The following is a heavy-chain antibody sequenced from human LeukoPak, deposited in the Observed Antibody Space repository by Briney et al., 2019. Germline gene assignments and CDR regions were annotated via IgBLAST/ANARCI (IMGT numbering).Heavy chain of an antibody. CDR3: AELGITMIGGV. J-gene: IGHJ6*04. D-gene: IGHD3-10*02. CDR2: ISYDGSEK. V-gene: IGHV3-30*04. CDR1: GFTFSSYI. Sequence: GGSLRLSCAASGFTFSSYIMHWVRQAPGKGLEWVAVISYDGSEKYFADSVKGRFTISRDNSKNTLYVQMNSLRAEDTAVYYCAELGITMIGGVWGKGTTVTISS.